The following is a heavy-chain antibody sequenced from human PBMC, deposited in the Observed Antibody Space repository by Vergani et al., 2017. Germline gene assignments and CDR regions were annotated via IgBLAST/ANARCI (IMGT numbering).Heavy chain of an antibody. J-gene: IGHJ4*02. V-gene: IGHV3-7*01. Sequence: EVQLVESGGGLVQPGGSLRLSCAASGFTFSSYWMSWVRQAPGKGLEWVANIKQDGSDKFYVDSVKGRFTVSRDNAKNSLYLQMNSLRAEDTAVYYCAREGFYDYVWGSYRLRGGYYFDYWGQGTLVTVSS. CDR1: GFTFSSYW. D-gene: IGHD3-16*02. CDR2: IKQDGSDK. CDR3: AREGFYDYVWGSYRLRGGYYFDY.